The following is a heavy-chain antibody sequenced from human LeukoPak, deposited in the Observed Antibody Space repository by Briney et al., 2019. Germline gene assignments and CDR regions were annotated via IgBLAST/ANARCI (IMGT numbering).Heavy chain of an antibody. J-gene: IGHJ4*02. CDR3: AGGYGSSWSFDR. CDR2: MHHSGSS. V-gene: IGHV4-59*01. CDR1: GVPIRSYY. Sequence: PSETLSLTCTVSGVPIRSYYWNWVRQSPGRGLEWIGYMHHSGSSHYNPFLKSRVTISVDTSKNHFSLKLNSVTAADTAVYYCAGGYGSSWSFDRWGQGTLVTVSS. D-gene: IGHD2-2*01.